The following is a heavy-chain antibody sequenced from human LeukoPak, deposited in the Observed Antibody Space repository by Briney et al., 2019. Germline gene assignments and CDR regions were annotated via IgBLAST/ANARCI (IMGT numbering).Heavy chain of an antibody. V-gene: IGHV3-11*01. D-gene: IGHD3-9*01. CDR3: AKDRESLYDILTGPLNC. CDR1: GFTFSDYY. CDR2: ITSSGTSI. Sequence: GGSLRLSCAASGFTFSDYYMSWIRQAPGKGLEWVSYITSSGTSIYYADSVKGRFTISRDNAKTSLFLQMNSLRAEDTAVYYCAKDRESLYDILTGPLNCWGQGTLVTVSS. J-gene: IGHJ4*02.